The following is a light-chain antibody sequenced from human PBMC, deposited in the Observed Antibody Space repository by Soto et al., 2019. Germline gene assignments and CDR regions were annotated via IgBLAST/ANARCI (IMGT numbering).Light chain of an antibody. CDR2: GAS. J-gene: IGKJ3*01. CDR1: RDVYINA. Sequence: VVLTQSPATLSLSPGEPATLSCRASRDVYINALAWYQQKPGWTPTLLIYGASTRATGIPDRFSATGSGTEFSLTISSVEPEDFVVYYCQQYGASPFTFGPGTRVEI. V-gene: IGKV3-20*01. CDR3: QQYGASPFT.